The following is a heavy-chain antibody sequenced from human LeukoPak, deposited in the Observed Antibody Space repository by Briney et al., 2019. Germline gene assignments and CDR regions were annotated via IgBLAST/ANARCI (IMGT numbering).Heavy chain of an antibody. CDR1: GGSISSYY. V-gene: IGHV4-59*01. CDR2: IYYSGST. D-gene: IGHD1-26*01. Sequence: SETLSLTCTVSGGSISSYYWSWIRQPPGKGLEWIGYIYYSGSTSYNPSLKSRVTISVDTSKNQFSLKLSSVTAADTAVYYCASSGSYPPYYFDYWGQGTLVTVSS. CDR3: ASSGSYPPYYFDY. J-gene: IGHJ4*02.